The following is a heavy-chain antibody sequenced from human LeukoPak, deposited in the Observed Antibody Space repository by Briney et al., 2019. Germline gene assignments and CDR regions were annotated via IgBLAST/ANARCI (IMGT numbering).Heavy chain of an antibody. Sequence: SETLSLTCTVSGGSISSYYWSWIRQSPGKGLEWIGYIYYSGSTNYNPSLKSRVTISVDTSKNQFSLKLSSVTAADTAVYYCARASPDMITFGGVIEWFDPWGQGTLVTVSS. CDR3: ARASPDMITFGGVIEWFDP. D-gene: IGHD3-16*02. CDR2: IYYSGST. CDR1: GGSISSYY. J-gene: IGHJ5*02. V-gene: IGHV4-59*01.